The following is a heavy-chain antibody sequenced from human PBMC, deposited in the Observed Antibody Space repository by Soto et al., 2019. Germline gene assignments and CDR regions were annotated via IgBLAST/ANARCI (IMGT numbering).Heavy chain of an antibody. Sequence: SETLSLTCTVSGGSISSYYWSWIRQPPGKGLERIGYIYYSGSTNYNPSLKSRVTISVDTSKNQFSLKLSSVTAADTAVYYCARENRGYYYYYMDVWGKGTTVTVSS. V-gene: IGHV4-59*01. D-gene: IGHD3-16*01. J-gene: IGHJ6*03. CDR2: IYYSGST. CDR3: ARENRGYYYYYMDV. CDR1: GGSISSYY.